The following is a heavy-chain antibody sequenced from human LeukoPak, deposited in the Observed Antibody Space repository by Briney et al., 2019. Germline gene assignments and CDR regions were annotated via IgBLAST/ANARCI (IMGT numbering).Heavy chain of an antibody. CDR2: IYYSGST. CDR1: GGSISSYY. J-gene: IGHJ4*02. V-gene: IGHV4-59*01. D-gene: IGHD6-19*01. CDR3: ARTSPRTSGWYWYFDY. Sequence: SETLSLTCTVSGGSISSYYWSWIRQPPGKGLEWIGYIYYSGSTNYNPSLKSRVTISVDTSKNQFSLKLSSVTAADTAVYYCARTSPRTSGWYWYFDYWGQGTLVTVSS.